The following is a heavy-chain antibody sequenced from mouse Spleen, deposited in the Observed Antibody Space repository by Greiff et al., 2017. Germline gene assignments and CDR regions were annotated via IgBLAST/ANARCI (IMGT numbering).Heavy chain of an antibody. CDR1: GFSLTSYG. CDR3: ARKGGNYDGVFFDY. Sequence: VMLVESGPGLVQPSQSLSITCTVSGFSLTSYGVHWVRQSPGKGLEWLGVIWSGGSTDYNAAFISRLSISKDNSKSQVFFKMNSLQADDTAIYYCARKGGNYDGVFFDYWGQGTTLTVSS. CDR2: IWSGGST. D-gene: IGHD2-1*01. J-gene: IGHJ2*01. V-gene: IGHV2-2*01.